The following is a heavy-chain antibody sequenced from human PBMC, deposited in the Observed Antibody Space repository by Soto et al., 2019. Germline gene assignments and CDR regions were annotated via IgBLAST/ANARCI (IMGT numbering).Heavy chain of an antibody. CDR1: GFTLSSYA. D-gene: IGHD2-2*01. CDR2: ISGSGGST. V-gene: IGHV3-23*01. Sequence: GGSLRLSCAASGFTLSSYAMSWVRQAPGKGLEWVSAISGSGGSTYYADSVKGRFTISRDNSKNTLYLQMNSLRAEDTAVYYCAKVGEIVVVPAAIRWFDPWGQGTLVTVSS. CDR3: AKVGEIVVVPAAIRWFDP. J-gene: IGHJ5*02.